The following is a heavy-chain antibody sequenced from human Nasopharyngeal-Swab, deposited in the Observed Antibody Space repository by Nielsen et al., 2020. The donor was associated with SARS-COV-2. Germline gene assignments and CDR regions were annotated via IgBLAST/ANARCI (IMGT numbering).Heavy chain of an antibody. CDR3: AKDLSYYYDSSGGGMDV. Sequence: GGSLRLSCAASGFTFSGSAMHWVRQASGKGLEWVGRIRSKANSYATAYAASVKGRFTISRDDSKNTAYLQMNSLKSEDTAVYYCAKDLSYYYDSSGGGMDVWGQGTTVTVSS. CDR2: IRSKANSYAT. V-gene: IGHV3-73*01. D-gene: IGHD3-22*01. CDR1: GFTFSGSA. J-gene: IGHJ6*02.